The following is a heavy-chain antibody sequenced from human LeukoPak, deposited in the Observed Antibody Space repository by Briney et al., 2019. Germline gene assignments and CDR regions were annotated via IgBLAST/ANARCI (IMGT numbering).Heavy chain of an antibody. CDR1: GGSISSYY. D-gene: IGHD3-10*01. V-gene: IGHV4-34*01. CDR3: ASLGGARDY. J-gene: IGHJ4*02. CDR2: INHSGST. Sequence: SETLSLTCTVSGGSISSYYWSWIRQPPGKGLGWIGEINHSGSTNYNPSLKSRVTISVDTSKNQFSLKLSSVTAADTAVYYCASLGGARDYWGQGTLVTVSS.